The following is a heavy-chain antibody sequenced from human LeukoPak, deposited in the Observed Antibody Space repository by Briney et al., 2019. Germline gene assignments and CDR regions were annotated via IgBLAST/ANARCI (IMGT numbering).Heavy chain of an antibody. CDR3: ARGGGAFDI. CDR1: GFSFSDFY. D-gene: IGHD3-16*01. V-gene: IGHV3-11*01. Sequence: GGSLRLSCAASGFSFSDFYLTWIRQAPGKGLEWISYISNSGTTIYYADGVKGRFTVSRDNANNSLYLQMNSLRAEDTAIYYCARGGGAFDIWGQGTKVTVSS. J-gene: IGHJ3*02. CDR2: ISNSGTTI.